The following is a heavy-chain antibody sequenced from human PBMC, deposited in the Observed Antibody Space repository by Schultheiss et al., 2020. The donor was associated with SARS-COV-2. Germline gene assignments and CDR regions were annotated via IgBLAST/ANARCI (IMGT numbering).Heavy chain of an antibody. CDR3: ARGGVIAVAGTAAFDI. J-gene: IGHJ3*02. CDR2: INHSGST. D-gene: IGHD6-19*01. Sequence: SETLSLTCAVYGGSFSGYYWSWIRQPPGKGLEWIGEINHSGSTNYNPSLKSRVTISVDTSKNQFSLKLSSVTAADTAVYYCARGGVIAVAGTAAFDIWGQGTMVTVSS. CDR1: GGSFSGYY. V-gene: IGHV4-34*01.